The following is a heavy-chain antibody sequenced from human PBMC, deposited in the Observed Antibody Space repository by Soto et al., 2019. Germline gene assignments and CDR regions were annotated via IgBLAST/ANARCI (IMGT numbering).Heavy chain of an antibody. CDR2: ISSSRSYI. V-gene: IGHV3-21*01. J-gene: IGHJ4*02. D-gene: IGHD3-10*01. Sequence: EVQLVESGGGLVKPGGSLRLSCAASGFTFSSYSMNWVRQAPGKGLEWVSSISSSRSYIYYADSVKGRFTISRDNAKNSLYLQMNSLRAEDTAVYYCARDGWGRFGELFPPHFDYWGQGTLVTVSS. CDR1: GFTFSSYS. CDR3: ARDGWGRFGELFPPHFDY.